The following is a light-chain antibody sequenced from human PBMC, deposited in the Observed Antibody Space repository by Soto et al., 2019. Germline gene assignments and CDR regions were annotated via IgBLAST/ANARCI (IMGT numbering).Light chain of an antibody. J-gene: IGLJ3*02. Sequence: QSVLTQPPSVSGAPGQTITMSCTGSGSKVGASYDVHWYQVLPGAGPRLLIYKNNNRPSGVPDRFSGSKSGTSASLAITGLRAEDEADYYCQSYDNILSGPLFGGGTKLTVL. CDR1: GSKVGASYD. V-gene: IGLV1-40*01. CDR3: QSYDNILSGPL. CDR2: KNN.